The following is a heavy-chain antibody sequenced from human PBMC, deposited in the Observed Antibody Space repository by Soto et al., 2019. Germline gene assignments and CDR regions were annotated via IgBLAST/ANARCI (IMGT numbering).Heavy chain of an antibody. CDR3: ATLPTYYYGSGSTSVFDY. Sequence: QLQLQESGPGLVKPSETLSLTCTVSGGSISSSSYYWGWIRQPPGKGLEWIGSLYYSGSTYYNPSLKSRVTISVDTSKHQFSLKLSSVTAADTAVYYCATLPTYYYGSGSTSVFDYWGQGTLVTVSS. D-gene: IGHD3-10*01. J-gene: IGHJ4*02. CDR1: GGSISSSSYY. CDR2: LYYSGST. V-gene: IGHV4-39*01.